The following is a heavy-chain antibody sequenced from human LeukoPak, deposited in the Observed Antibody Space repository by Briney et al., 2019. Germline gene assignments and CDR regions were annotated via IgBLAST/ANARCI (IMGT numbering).Heavy chain of an antibody. D-gene: IGHD3-10*01. V-gene: IGHV4-34*01. CDR1: GGSFSGYY. CDR3: ARVPGGYYYMDV. Sequence: NPSETLSLTCAVYGGSFSGYYWSWIRQPPGKGLEWIGEINHSGSTNYSPSLKSRVTISVDTSKNQFSLKLSSVTAADTAVYYCARVPGGYYYMDVWGKGTTVTVSS. J-gene: IGHJ6*03. CDR2: INHSGST.